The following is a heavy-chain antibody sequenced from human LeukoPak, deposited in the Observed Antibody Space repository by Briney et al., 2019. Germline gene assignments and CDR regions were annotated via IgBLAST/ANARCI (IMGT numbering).Heavy chain of an antibody. V-gene: IGHV3-23*01. CDR1: GFNFNSYA. D-gene: IGHD1-26*01. CDR3: AKNPLVFESASYLIDY. J-gene: IGHJ4*02. CDR2: ISSSAHMT. Sequence: GGSLRLSCAASGFNFNSYAMSWVRQAPGKGLEWVSGISSSAHMTYYADSVKGRFTISRDNSKRMLFLQMNSLGTEDTAIYYCAKNPLVFESASYLIDYWGQGTLVTVSS.